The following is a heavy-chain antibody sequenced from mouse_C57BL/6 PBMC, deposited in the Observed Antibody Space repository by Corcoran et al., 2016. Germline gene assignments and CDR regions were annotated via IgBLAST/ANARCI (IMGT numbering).Heavy chain of an antibody. J-gene: IGHJ2*01. CDR1: GYTFTTYG. CDR3: ARWWLLTYFDY. Sequence: QIQLVQSGPELKKPGETVKISCKASGYTFTTYGMSWVKQAPGKGLKWMGWINTYSGVPTYADDFKGRFAFSLETSASTAYLQINNLKNEDTATYFCARWWLLTYFDYWGQGTTLTVSS. V-gene: IGHV9-3*01. CDR2: INTYSGVP. D-gene: IGHD2-3*01.